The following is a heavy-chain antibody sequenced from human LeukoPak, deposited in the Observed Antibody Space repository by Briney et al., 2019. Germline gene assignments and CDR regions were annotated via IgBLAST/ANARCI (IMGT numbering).Heavy chain of an antibody. Sequence: GGSLRLSCAASGFTFSNYAMTWVRQAPGKGLEWVSGISGSGSSTYYADSVKGRFTLSRDYPKNTLYLQMNSLRAEGTAVYFCATVHFGYFTFWGQGTLVPVSS. D-gene: IGHD3-3*01. CDR2: ISGSGSST. J-gene: IGHJ4*02. V-gene: IGHV3-23*01. CDR3: ATVHFGYFTF. CDR1: GFTFSNYA.